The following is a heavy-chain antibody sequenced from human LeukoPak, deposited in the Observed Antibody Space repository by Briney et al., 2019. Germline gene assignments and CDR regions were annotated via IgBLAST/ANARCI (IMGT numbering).Heavy chain of an antibody. J-gene: IGHJ4*02. V-gene: IGHV4-59*01. CDR2: IYYSGST. CDR3: ARDRSSGYDSSGYDY. D-gene: IGHD3-22*01. CDR1: GGSISSYY. Sequence: SETLSLTCTVSGGSISSYYWSWIRQPPGKGLEWIGYIYYSGSTNYNPSLKSRVTISVDTSKNQFSLKLSSVTAADTAVYYCARDRSSGYDSSGYDYWGQGTLVTVSS.